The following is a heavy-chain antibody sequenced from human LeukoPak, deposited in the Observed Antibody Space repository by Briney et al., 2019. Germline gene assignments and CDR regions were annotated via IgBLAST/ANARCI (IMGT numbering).Heavy chain of an antibody. CDR3: ASRYEVLTGMLADYYYAMDV. J-gene: IGHJ6*02. V-gene: IGHV3-74*01. Sequence: GGSLRLSCAASGFTFSSYWMHWVRQAPGKGLVWVSRISDGTSTSYADSVKGRFTISRDNAENTLYLQMTSLRAEDTAVYYCASRYEVLTGMLADYYYAMDVWGQGTTVTVSS. CDR1: GFTFSSYW. D-gene: IGHD3-9*01. CDR2: ISDGTST.